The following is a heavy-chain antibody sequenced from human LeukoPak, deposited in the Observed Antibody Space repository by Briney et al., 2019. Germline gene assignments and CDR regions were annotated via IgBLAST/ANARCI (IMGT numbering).Heavy chain of an antibody. CDR1: GFTFSSYG. D-gene: IGHD2-2*01. J-gene: IGHJ4*02. V-gene: IGHV3-33*01. Sequence: GGSLRLSCAASGFTFSSYGMHWVRQAPGKGLEWVAVIWYDGSNKYYADSVKGRFTISRDNSKNTLYLQMNSLRAEDTAVYYCARLSGGYQEFDYWGQGTLVTVSS. CDR3: ARLSGGYQEFDY. CDR2: IWYDGSNK.